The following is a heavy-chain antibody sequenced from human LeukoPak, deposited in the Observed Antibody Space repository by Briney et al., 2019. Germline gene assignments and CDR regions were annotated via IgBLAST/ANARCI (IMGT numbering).Heavy chain of an antibody. CDR3: ARHRDGYNLD. D-gene: IGHD5-24*01. Sequence: SKTLSLTCTVSGGSISSYYWSWIRQPPGKGLGWIGYIYYSGSTNYNPSLKSRVTISVDTSKNQFSLKLSSVTAADTAVYYCARHRDGYNLDWGQGTLVTVSS. J-gene: IGHJ4*02. V-gene: IGHV4-59*08. CDR2: IYYSGST. CDR1: GGSISSYY.